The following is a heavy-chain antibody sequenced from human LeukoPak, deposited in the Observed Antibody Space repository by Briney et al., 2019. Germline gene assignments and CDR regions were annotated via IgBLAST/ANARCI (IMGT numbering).Heavy chain of an antibody. J-gene: IGHJ3*02. D-gene: IGHD3-9*01. CDR1: GGSVSSGTYY. CDR3: ARDRGDLSTGYLDAFDI. Sequence: PSETLSLTCTVSGGSVSSGTYYWTWVRQPPGKRLEWMGYIYYSGSTNYNPSLKSRVTISADTSKNQFSLKLTSVTAADTAVYYCARDRGDLSTGYLDAFDIWGQGTMVTVSS. V-gene: IGHV4-61*01. CDR2: IYYSGST.